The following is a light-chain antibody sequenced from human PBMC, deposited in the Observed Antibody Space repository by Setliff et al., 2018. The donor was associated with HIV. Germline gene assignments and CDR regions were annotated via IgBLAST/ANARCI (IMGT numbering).Light chain of an antibody. CDR1: QSVSSSY. V-gene: IGKV3-20*01. CDR3: QQYVSSPRT. Sequence: EIVFTQSPGTLSLSPGERATLSCRASQSVSSSYLAWYQQKPGQAPRLLIYGSSSRATGIPDRFSGSGSGTDFTLTISRLEPEDFAVYYCQQYVSSPRTVGQGTKVDIK. J-gene: IGKJ1*01. CDR2: GSS.